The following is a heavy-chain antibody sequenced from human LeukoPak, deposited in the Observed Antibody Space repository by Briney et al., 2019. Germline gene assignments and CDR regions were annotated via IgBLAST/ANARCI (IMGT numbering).Heavy chain of an antibody. V-gene: IGHV3-30*04. CDR2: ISYDGSNK. J-gene: IGHJ4*02. Sequence: GGSLRLSCAASGFTFSSYAMHWVRQAPGKGLEWVAVISYDGSNKYYADSVKGRFTISRDNSKNTLYLQMNSLRAEDTAVYYCARDQEMATTGPLFYFDYWGQGTLVTVSS. D-gene: IGHD5-24*01. CDR1: GFTFSSYA. CDR3: ARDQEMATTGPLFYFDY.